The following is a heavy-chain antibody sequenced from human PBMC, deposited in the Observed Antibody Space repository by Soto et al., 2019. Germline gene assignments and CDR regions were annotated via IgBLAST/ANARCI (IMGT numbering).Heavy chain of an antibody. CDR2: IYPGDSDT. CDR1: GYSFTTYW. J-gene: IGHJ3*02. CDR3: ASQEMATKNVNAFDI. V-gene: IGHV5-51*01. D-gene: IGHD5-12*01. Sequence: PGESLKISCKASGYSFTTYWIGWVRQMPGKGLEWMGIIYPGDSDTRYSPSFQGQVTISADKSISTAYLQWSSLKASDTAMYYCASQEMATKNVNAFDIWGQGTRVTVSS.